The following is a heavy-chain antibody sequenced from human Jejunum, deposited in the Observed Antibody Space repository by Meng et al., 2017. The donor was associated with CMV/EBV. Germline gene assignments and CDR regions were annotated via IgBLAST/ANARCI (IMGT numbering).Heavy chain of an antibody. J-gene: IGHJ4*02. Sequence: AASGFSLRTYWMQWIRQVPGKGLVLVARMNSDGSSTFYADSVKGRFTISRDHAKNTLYLQMNSLRDEDTAIYYCARSTVVNVGGNWGRGTLVTVSS. D-gene: IGHD4-23*01. V-gene: IGHV3-74*01. CDR2: MNSDGSST. CDR1: GFSLRTYW. CDR3: ARSTVVNVGGN.